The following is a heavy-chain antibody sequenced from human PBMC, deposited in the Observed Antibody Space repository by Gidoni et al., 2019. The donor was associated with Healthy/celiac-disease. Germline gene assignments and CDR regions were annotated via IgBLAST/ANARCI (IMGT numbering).Heavy chain of an antibody. D-gene: IGHD5-18*01. Sequence: QVQLQESGPGLVKPSETLSLTCTVSGGSISSYYCSWIRQPPGKGLEWIGYIYYSGSTNYIPSLKSRVTISLDTSKNQFSLKLSSVTAADTAVYYCASRTVDTAMENWYFDPWGRGTLVIVSS. CDR3: ASRTVDTAMENWYFDP. J-gene: IGHJ2*01. CDR2: IYYSGST. CDR1: GGSISSYY. V-gene: IGHV4-59*08.